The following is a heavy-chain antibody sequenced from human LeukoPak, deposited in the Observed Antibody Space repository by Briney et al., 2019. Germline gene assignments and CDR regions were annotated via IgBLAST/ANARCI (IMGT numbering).Heavy chain of an antibody. J-gene: IGHJ4*02. CDR2: ISNDGSNK. Sequence: GGSLRLSCAASGFTFSTYALHWVRQAPGNGLEWVAVISNDGSNKYYADSVKGRFTIPRDNPKNTLYLQMNSLRAEDTAVYYCAKRGVVIRVILVGFHKEAYYFDSWGQGALVTVSS. D-gene: IGHD3/OR15-3a*01. V-gene: IGHV3-30*04. CDR3: AKRGVVIRVILVGFHKEAYYFDS. CDR1: GFTFSTYA.